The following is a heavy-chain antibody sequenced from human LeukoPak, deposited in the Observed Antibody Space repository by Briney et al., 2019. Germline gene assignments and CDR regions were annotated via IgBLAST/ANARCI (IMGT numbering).Heavy chain of an antibody. CDR3: ARSSRLGGVVVVAASFDP. CDR1: GYTFTGYY. J-gene: IGHJ5*02. CDR2: INPNSGGT. Sequence: GASVKVSCKASGYTFTGYYMHWVRQAPGQGLEWMGWINPNSGGTNYAQKFQGRVTMTRDTSISTACMELSRLRSDDTAVYYCARSSRLGGVVVVAASFDPWGQGTLDTVSS. D-gene: IGHD2-15*01. V-gene: IGHV1-2*02.